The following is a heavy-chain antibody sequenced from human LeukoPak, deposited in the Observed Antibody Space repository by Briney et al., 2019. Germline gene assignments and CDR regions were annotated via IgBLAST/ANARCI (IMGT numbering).Heavy chain of an antibody. Sequence: PGGSLRLSCAASGFTFSSYAMHWVRQAPGKGLEWVAVISYDGSNKYYADSVKGRFTISRDNSKNTLYLQMNSLRAEDTAVYYCARAGSTWYEDYWGQGTLVTVSS. J-gene: IGHJ4*02. CDR2: ISYDGSNK. D-gene: IGHD6-13*01. CDR1: GFTFSSYA. CDR3: ARAGSTWYEDY. V-gene: IGHV3-30*04.